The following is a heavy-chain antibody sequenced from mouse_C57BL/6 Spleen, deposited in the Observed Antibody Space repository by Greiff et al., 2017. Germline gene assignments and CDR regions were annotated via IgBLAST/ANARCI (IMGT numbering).Heavy chain of an antibody. D-gene: IGHD2-5*01. J-gene: IGHJ2*01. CDR2: INYDGSST. CDR1: GFTFSDYY. CDR3: ARQVYSNYYFDY. Sequence: EVKLVESEGGLVQPGSSMKLSCTASGFTFSDYYMAWVRQVPEKGLEWVANINYDGSSTYYLDSLKSRFIISRDNAKNILYLQMSSLKSEDTATYYCARQVYSNYYFDYWGQGTTLTVSS. V-gene: IGHV5-16*01.